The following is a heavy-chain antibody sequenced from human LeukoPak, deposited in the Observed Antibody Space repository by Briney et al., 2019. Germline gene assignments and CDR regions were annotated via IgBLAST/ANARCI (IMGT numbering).Heavy chain of an antibody. CDR2: ISAYNGNT. J-gene: IGHJ4*02. Sequence: GASVKVSCKASGYTFTSYGISWVRQAPGQGLEWMGWISAYNGNTNYAQKLQGRVTMTTDTSTSTAYMELRSLRSDDTAVYYCARAETYYYDSSGYYFPRYFDYWGQGTLVTVSS. V-gene: IGHV1-18*01. CDR3: ARAETYYYDSSGYYFPRYFDY. CDR1: GYTFTSYG. D-gene: IGHD3-22*01.